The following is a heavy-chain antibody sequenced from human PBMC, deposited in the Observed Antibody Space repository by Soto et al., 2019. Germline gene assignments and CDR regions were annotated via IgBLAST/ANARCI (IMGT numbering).Heavy chain of an antibody. CDR1: GGSINKYY. J-gene: IGHJ6*02. Sequence: ETLSLTCTVSGGSINKYYWNWIRQPAGKGLEWIGRIYSRGSTNYNPSLKSRVTMLVDTSKSQFSLNLNSVTAADTAVYYCAGIGEDIYYGMDVWGQGTTVTDSS. D-gene: IGHD3-16*01. V-gene: IGHV4-4*07. CDR2: IYSRGST. CDR3: AGIGEDIYYGMDV.